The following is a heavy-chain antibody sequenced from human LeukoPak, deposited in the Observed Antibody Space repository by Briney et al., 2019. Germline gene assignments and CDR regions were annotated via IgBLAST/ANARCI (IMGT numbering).Heavy chain of an antibody. Sequence: SQTLSLTCTVSGGSISSGDYYWSWIRQPPGKGLEWIGHIYYSGSTYYNPSLKSRVTISVDTSKNQFSLKLSSVTAADTAVYYCARVKLERRPFDYWGQGTLVTVSS. CDR1: GGSISSGDYY. J-gene: IGHJ4*02. CDR3: ARVKLERRPFDY. D-gene: IGHD1-1*01. CDR2: IYYSGST. V-gene: IGHV4-30-4*01.